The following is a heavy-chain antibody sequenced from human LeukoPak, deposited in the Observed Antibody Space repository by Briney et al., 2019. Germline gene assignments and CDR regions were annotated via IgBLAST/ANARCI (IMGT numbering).Heavy chain of an antibody. V-gene: IGHV3-64D*06. D-gene: IGHD5-12*01. Sequence: GGSLRLSCSASGFTFSSYAMHWVRQAPGKGLGYVSAISSNGGSTYYADSVKGRFTISRDNSKNTLYLQMSSLRAEDTAVYYCVKDSGMATHDYWGQGTLVTVSS. CDR1: GFTFSSYA. J-gene: IGHJ4*02. CDR2: ISSNGGST. CDR3: VKDSGMATHDY.